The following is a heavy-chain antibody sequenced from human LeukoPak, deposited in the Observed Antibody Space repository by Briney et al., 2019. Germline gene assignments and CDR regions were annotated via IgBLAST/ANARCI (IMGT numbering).Heavy chain of an antibody. CDR1: GFTFSTYA. CDR3: AKLVSGYTNDACDF. V-gene: IGHV3-23*01. D-gene: IGHD3-3*01. CDR2: ISGSGGSL. Sequence: GGSLRLSCAASGFTFSTYAMSWVRQAPGKGLEWVSAISGSGGSLYYADPVKGRFTISRDNSKNTLYLQMNSLRAEDTAVYYCAKLVSGYTNDACDFWGQGTMVTVSS. J-gene: IGHJ3*01.